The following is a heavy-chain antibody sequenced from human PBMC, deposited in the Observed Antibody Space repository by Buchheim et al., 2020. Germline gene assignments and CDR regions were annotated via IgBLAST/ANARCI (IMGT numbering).Heavy chain of an antibody. CDR2: IYTSGST. CDR1: GGSISSGGYY. Sequence: QVQLQESGPGLVKPSQTLSLTCTVSGGSISSGGYYWSWIRQPAGKGLEWIGRIYTSGSTNYNPSLKSRVTISIDTSKNQFSLKLSSVTAADTAVYYCARDLIAARNYYYYGMDVWGRGTT. CDR3: ARDLIAARNYYYYGMDV. J-gene: IGHJ6*02. V-gene: IGHV4-61*02. D-gene: IGHD6-6*01.